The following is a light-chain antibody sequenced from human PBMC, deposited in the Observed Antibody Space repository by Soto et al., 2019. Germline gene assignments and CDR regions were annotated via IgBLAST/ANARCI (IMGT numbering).Light chain of an antibody. V-gene: IGKV1-5*01. CDR3: LQYNAFFQT. Sequence: DIQMTQSPSTLSASVGDRVTITCRASQSIGDWLAWYQQKPGKAPKVLIYDASSLQSGVPSRFSGSGSGTEFTLTTGSLQPDDFATYYCLQYNAFFQTFGQGTKVDIK. CDR1: QSIGDW. J-gene: IGKJ1*01. CDR2: DAS.